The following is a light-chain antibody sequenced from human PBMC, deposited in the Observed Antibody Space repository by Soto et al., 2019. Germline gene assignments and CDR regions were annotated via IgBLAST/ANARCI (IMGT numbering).Light chain of an antibody. Sequence: QSVLTQPPSASGSPGQSVTISCTGTGSDIGSYNYVSWYQQYPGRAPRLLIFEVSERPSGVPDRFSGSKSGNTASLTVSGLQAEDEADYFCSSYAGSNNLVIFGAGTKLTVL. CDR2: EVS. CDR3: SSYAGSNNLVI. V-gene: IGLV2-8*01. J-gene: IGLJ2*01. CDR1: GSDIGSYNY.